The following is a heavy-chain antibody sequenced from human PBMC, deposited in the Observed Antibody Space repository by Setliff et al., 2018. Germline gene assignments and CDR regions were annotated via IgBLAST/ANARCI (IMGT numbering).Heavy chain of an antibody. CDR1: GDSISRSTYY. D-gene: IGHD3-22*01. Sequence: SETLSLTCTVSGDSISRSTYYWGWIRQSPGKGLDWIGTVDHSGNTFYNPSLKSRVTISVAPPKNQVSLKLTSVSAADTAVYYCARRDSTGYYGYSFDFWGQGTLVTVSS. CDR2: VDHSGNT. V-gene: IGHV4-39*01. CDR3: ARRDSTGYYGYSFDF. J-gene: IGHJ4*02.